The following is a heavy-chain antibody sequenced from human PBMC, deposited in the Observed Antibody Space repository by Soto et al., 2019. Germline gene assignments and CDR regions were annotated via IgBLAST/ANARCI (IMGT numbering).Heavy chain of an antibody. CDR2: ISSSGDII. D-gene: IGHD3-22*01. Sequence: GGSLRLSCAGSGFSFSDYYMSWIRQAPGKGLEWVSYISSSGDIIYYADSVKGRFTISRDNAKNSLYLQMNSLRAEDTAVYYCARDLGYYASDGYFDYWGQGTVVTVSS. V-gene: IGHV3-11*01. CDR3: ARDLGYYASDGYFDY. J-gene: IGHJ4*02. CDR1: GFSFSDYY.